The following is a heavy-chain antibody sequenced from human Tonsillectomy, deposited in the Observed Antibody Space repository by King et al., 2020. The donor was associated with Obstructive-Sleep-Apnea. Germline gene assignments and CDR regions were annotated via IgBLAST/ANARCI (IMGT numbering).Heavy chain of an antibody. CDR1: GFTFSDYN. D-gene: IGHD2-15*01. J-gene: IGHJ4*02. CDR3: ARIFCTDGNCQGFDY. CDR2: ISTRSSYI. Sequence: VQLVESGGGLVRPGGSLRLSCTASGFTFSDYNMNWVRQAPGKGLEWVSSISTRSSYIHYEDSVKGRFTISRDNAKNSLYLQMNNLRADDTAVYYCARIFCTDGNCQGFDYWGQGTLVTVSS. V-gene: IGHV3-21*06.